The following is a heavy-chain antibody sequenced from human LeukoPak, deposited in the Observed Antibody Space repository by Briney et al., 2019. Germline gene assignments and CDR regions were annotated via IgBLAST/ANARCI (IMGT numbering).Heavy chain of an antibody. Sequence: PGGSLRLSCAASGFTFSSYSMNWVRQAPGKGLEWVSYISSSSSTIYYADSVKGRFTISRDNAKNSLYLQMNSLRAEDTAVYYCARSRGYSYGYELGPDYWGQGTLVTVSS. CDR2: ISSSSSTI. D-gene: IGHD5-18*01. J-gene: IGHJ4*02. CDR1: GFTFSSYS. CDR3: ARSRGYSYGYELGPDY. V-gene: IGHV3-48*01.